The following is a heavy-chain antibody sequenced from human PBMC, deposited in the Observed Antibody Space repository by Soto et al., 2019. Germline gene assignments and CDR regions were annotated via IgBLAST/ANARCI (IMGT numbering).Heavy chain of an antibody. CDR2: INGDGSTT. Sequence: GGSLRLPCAASGLRFSNHWMHWVRQAPGKGLVWVSRINGDGSTTSYADSVKGRFTISRDNAKKTLYLQMNTLRVEDTAVYHCALLDCSSTSCLNNAVDVWGQGTTVTVSS. CDR1: GLRFSNHW. V-gene: IGHV3-74*01. CDR3: ALLDCSSTSCLNNAVDV. D-gene: IGHD2-2*01. J-gene: IGHJ6*02.